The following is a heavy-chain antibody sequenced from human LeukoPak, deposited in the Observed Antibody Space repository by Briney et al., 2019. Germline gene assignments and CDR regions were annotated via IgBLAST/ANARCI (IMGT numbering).Heavy chain of an antibody. D-gene: IGHD2-2*01. CDR1: GFTVSSNY. J-gene: IGHJ5*02. CDR2: IYSGGST. Sequence: PGGSLRLSCAASGFTVSSNYMSWVRQAPGKGLEWVSVIYSGGSTYYADSVKGRFTISRDSSKNTLYLQMNSLRAEDTAVYYCARVIVVVPAAAWFDPWGQGTLVTVSS. CDR3: ARVIVVVPAAAWFDP. V-gene: IGHV3-53*01.